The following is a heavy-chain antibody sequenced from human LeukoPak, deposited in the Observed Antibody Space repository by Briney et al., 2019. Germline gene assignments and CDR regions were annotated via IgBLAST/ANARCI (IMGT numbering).Heavy chain of an antibody. CDR2: IIPILTT. Sequence: SVKVSCKASGATFNTDTINWVRQAPGQGLQWMGRIIPILTTTYAPLFEDRLTITADKTTNTAYMELRSLTSDDTATYFCVRHPTSFDWFRDWGQGTLVTVSS. CDR1: GATFNTDT. CDR3: VRHPTSFDWFRD. J-gene: IGHJ4*02. V-gene: IGHV1-69*08. D-gene: IGHD3-9*01.